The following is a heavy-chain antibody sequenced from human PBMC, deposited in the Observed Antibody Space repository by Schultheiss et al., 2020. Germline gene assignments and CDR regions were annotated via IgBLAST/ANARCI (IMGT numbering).Heavy chain of an antibody. J-gene: IGHJ4*02. V-gene: IGHV4-59*01. CDR2: IYYSGST. CDR1: GGSISSYY. Sequence: SQTLSLTCTVSGGSISSYYWSWIRQPPGKGLEWIGYIYYSGSTNYNPSLKSRVTISVDTSKNQFSLKLSSVTAADTAVYYCARDLPHYYDSSDNGLDYWGQGTLVTVSS. D-gene: IGHD3-22*01. CDR3: ARDLPHYYDSSDNGLDY.